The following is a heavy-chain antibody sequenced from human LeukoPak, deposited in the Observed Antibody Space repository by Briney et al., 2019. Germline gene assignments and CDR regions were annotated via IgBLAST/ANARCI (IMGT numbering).Heavy chain of an antibody. V-gene: IGHV3-30-3*01. CDR1: GFTFSSYA. CDR3: ARGRGRFLEWLLTDY. D-gene: IGHD3-3*01. J-gene: IGHJ4*02. CDR2: ISYDGSNK. Sequence: PGGSLRLSCAASGFTFSSYAMHWVRQAPGKGLEGVAVISYDGSNKYYADSVKGRFTISRDNSKNTLYLQMNSLRAEDTAVYYCARGRGRFLEWLLTDYWGQGTLVTVSS.